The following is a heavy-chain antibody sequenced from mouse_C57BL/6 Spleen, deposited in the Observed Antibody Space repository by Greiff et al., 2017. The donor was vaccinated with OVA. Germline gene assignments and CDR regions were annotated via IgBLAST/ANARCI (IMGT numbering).Heavy chain of an antibody. CDR2: ISNGGGST. CDR1: GFTFSDYY. CDR3: ARERGSSYRYFDY. V-gene: IGHV5-12*01. D-gene: IGHD1-1*01. Sequence: EVQRVESGGGLVQPGGSLKLSCAASGFTFSDYYMYWVRQTPEKRLEWVAYISNGGGSTYYPDTVKGRFTISRDNAKNTLYLQMSRLKSEDTAMYYCARERGSSYRYFDYWGQGTTLTVSS. J-gene: IGHJ2*01.